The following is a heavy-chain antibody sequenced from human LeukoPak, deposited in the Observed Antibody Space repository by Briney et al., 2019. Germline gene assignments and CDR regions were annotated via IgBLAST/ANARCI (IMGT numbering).Heavy chain of an antibody. D-gene: IGHD2-15*01. Sequence: SETLSLTCAVYGGSISGYYWSWIRQPPGKGLEWIGGINHSGSTNYNPSLKSRITISVDTSKNQFSLKLSSVTAADTAVYYCARCFVVGWSGGRCYPRRRLAWFDPWGQGTLVTVSS. CDR2: INHSGST. CDR3: ARCFVVGWSGGRCYPRRRLAWFDP. CDR1: GGSISGYY. V-gene: IGHV4-34*01. J-gene: IGHJ5*02.